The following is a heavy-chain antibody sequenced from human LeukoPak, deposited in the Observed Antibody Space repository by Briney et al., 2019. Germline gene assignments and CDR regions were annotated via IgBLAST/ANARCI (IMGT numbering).Heavy chain of an antibody. D-gene: IGHD1-1*01. Sequence: PGGSLRLSCAASGFTFSDYAMSWVRQVPGKGLEWVSTASYYVGKQYHADSVRGRFTVSRDNSRNTVSLQMSSLRVEDTGIYYCAKAGIGADGAGFLCEYWGQGTLVTVSS. V-gene: IGHV3-23*01. CDR1: GFTFSDYA. J-gene: IGHJ4*02. CDR2: ASYYVGKQ. CDR3: AKAGIGADGAGFLCEY.